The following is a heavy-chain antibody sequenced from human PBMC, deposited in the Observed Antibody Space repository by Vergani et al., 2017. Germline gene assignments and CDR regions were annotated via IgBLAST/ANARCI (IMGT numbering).Heavy chain of an antibody. CDR3: AFFLRYFDWLKDY. CDR2: INPSGGST. V-gene: IGHV1-46*02. CDR1: GYTFNSYY. Sequence: QVQLVQSGAEVKKPGASVKVSCKASGYTFNSYYMHWVRHAPGQGLEWMGIINPSGGSTSYAQKFQGRVTMTRDTSTSTVYMELSSLRSEDTAVYYCAFFLRYFDWLKDYWGQGTLVTVSS. D-gene: IGHD3-9*01. J-gene: IGHJ4*02.